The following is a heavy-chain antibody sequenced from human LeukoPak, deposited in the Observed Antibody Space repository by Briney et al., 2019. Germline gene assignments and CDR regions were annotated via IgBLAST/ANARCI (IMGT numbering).Heavy chain of an antibody. V-gene: IGHV3-33*06. CDR2: IWNDGTNR. CDR3: AKDAQRGFDYSNSLEY. Sequence: GRSLRLSCAASGFTFSRYGMHWVRQAPGKGLEWVAVIWNDGTNRYYGDSVKGRFTISRDDSKNTVYLQMNGLRAGDTAVYYCAKDAQRGFDYSNSLEYWGQGTLVTVSS. D-gene: IGHD4-11*01. CDR1: GFTFSRYG. J-gene: IGHJ4*02.